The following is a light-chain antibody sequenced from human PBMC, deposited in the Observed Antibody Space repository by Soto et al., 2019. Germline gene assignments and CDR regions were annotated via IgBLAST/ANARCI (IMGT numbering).Light chain of an antibody. CDR2: GAS. CDR1: QSVSSN. Sequence: EIVMPQSPGTLSVSHGARATFPCRASQSVSSNVAWYQQKPGQGPRLLIYGASTRATGIPARFSGIGSWTELTLTISSLKSEDLAVYYCHQYNNWPRTFGGVTKVDIK. J-gene: IGKJ4*01. V-gene: IGKV3-15*01. CDR3: HQYNNWPRT.